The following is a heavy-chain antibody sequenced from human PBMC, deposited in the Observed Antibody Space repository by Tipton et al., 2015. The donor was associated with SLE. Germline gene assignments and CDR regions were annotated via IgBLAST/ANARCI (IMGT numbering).Heavy chain of an antibody. Sequence: TLSLTCTVSGASVSSFCWNWIRQSPGKGLEWIACVCNSVSTNYDPSLKRRVTISLDTSRSQFSLRLSSVTAADTAVYYCAGDSSGSYYDRGGYYQLANRHFDLWGRGILVSVSS. CDR3: AGDSSGSYYDRGGYYQLANRHFDL. CDR1: GASVSSFC. V-gene: IGHV4-59*02. J-gene: IGHJ4*02. CDR2: VCNSVST. D-gene: IGHD3-22*01.